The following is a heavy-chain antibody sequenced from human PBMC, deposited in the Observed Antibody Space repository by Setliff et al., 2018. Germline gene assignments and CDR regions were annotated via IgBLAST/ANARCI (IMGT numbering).Heavy chain of an antibody. CDR3: APGFFYGSQRSA. CDR2: VDPDDGET. Sequence: SCKVSGYTFTNYFIHWVRQAPGKGPEWMGFVDPDDGETVYAEEFQGRVAMTADTSTDTAYLQLSGLRSEDTAVYYCAPGFFYGSQRSAWGQGTLVTVSS. J-gene: IGHJ5*02. V-gene: IGHV1-69-2*01. CDR1: GYTFTNYF. D-gene: IGHD3-10*01.